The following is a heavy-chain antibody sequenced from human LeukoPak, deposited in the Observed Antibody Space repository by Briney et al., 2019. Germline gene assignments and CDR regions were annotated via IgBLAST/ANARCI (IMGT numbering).Heavy chain of an antibody. CDR1: GFTFSSYS. CDR2: ISTSSSYI. CDR3: ARGCCSGGSCYFNYFDY. D-gene: IGHD2-15*01. J-gene: IGHJ4*02. Sequence: GGSLRLSCAASGFTFSSYSMNWVRQAPGKGLEWVSSISTSSSYIYYADSVKGRFTISRDNAKNSLYLQMNSLRAEDTAVYYCARGCCSGGSCYFNYFDYWGQGTLVTVSS. V-gene: IGHV3-21*01.